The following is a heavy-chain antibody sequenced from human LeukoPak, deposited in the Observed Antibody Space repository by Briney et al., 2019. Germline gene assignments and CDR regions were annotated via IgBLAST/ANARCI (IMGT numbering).Heavy chain of an antibody. Sequence: GGSLRLSCAASGFTFSSYWMSWVRQAPGKGLEWVANIKQDGSEKYYVDSVKGRFTISRDNSKNTLYLQMNSLRAEDTAVYYCSGVGANLIDYWGQGTLVTVSS. CDR1: GFTFSSYW. D-gene: IGHD1-26*01. J-gene: IGHJ4*02. CDR2: IKQDGSEK. CDR3: SGVGANLIDY. V-gene: IGHV3-7*01.